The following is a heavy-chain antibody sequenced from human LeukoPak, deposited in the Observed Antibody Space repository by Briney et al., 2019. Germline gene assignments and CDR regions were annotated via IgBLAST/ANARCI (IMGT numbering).Heavy chain of an antibody. CDR1: GFTFNNFW. J-gene: IGHJ4*02. Sequence: GGSLRLSCAGSGFTFNNFWMSWFRQAPGGRLEWVGNIKNDGTEKYYLDSLRGRFTISRDNAKQSVFLQMHSLRAEDTAVYFCVRDYVWGTENPDYWGKGTQVTVSS. CDR3: VRDYVWGTENPDY. V-gene: IGHV3-7*01. CDR2: IKNDGTEK. D-gene: IGHD3-16*01.